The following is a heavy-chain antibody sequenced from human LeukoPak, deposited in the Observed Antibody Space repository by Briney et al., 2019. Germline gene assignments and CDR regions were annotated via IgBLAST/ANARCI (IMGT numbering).Heavy chain of an antibody. CDR1: GGSISSYY. D-gene: IGHD3-10*01. J-gene: IGHJ5*02. Sequence: SETLPLTCTVSGGSISSYYWSWIRQPAGKGLEWIGRIYTSGSTNYNPSLKSRVTMSVDTSKNQFSLKLSSVTAADTAVYYCAGAKLYYYGSGSYYHGYNWFDPWGQGTLVTVSS. CDR2: IYTSGST. CDR3: AGAKLYYYGSGSYYHGYNWFDP. V-gene: IGHV4-4*07.